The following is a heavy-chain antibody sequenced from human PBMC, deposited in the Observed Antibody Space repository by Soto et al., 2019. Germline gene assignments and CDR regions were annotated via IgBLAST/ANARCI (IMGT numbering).Heavy chain of an antibody. D-gene: IGHD1-20*01. CDR3: AGHYIRRITVFDP. CDR1: GFIFSSYG. J-gene: IGHJ5*02. CDR2: ISYDGSNK. V-gene: IGHV3-30*03. Sequence: QVQLVESGGGVVQPGRSLRLSCAASGFIFSSYGMHWVRQAPGKGLEWVAVISYDGSNKYYADSVKGRFTISRDNSKNTLYLQMNSLRAEDTAVYYCAGHYIRRITVFDPWGQGTLVTVSS.